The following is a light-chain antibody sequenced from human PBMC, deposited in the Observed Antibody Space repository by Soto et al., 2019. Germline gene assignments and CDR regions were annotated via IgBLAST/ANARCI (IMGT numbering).Light chain of an antibody. CDR1: QSVSSSY. V-gene: IGKV3-20*01. Sequence: IVLTQSPGTMSLSPGERATLSCRASQSVSSSYLAWYQQKPGQAPRLLIYGASSRATGIPDRFIGSGSGTDFTLTISRLAPEDFAVYDCQQYGSSRTFGQGTKVDIK. CDR3: QQYGSSRT. CDR2: GAS. J-gene: IGKJ1*01.